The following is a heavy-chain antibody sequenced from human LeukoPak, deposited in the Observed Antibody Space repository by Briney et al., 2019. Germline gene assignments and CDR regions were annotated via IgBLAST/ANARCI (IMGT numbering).Heavy chain of an antibody. V-gene: IGHV4-39*07. CDR2: IYYSGST. D-gene: IGHD3-22*01. J-gene: IGHJ5*02. Sequence: SETLSLTCTVSGGSISSSSYYWGWIRQPPGKGLEWIGSIYYSGSTYYNPSLKSRVTISVDTSKNQFSLKLSSVTAADTAVYYCARESLAGDSSGYYYVGWFDPWGQGTLVTVSS. CDR1: GGSISSSSYY. CDR3: ARESLAGDSSGYYYVGWFDP.